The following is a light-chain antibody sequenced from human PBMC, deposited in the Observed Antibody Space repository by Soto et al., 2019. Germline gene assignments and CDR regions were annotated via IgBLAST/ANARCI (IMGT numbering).Light chain of an antibody. J-gene: IGKJ1*01. CDR2: AAS. V-gene: IGKV1-39*01. CDR3: QQSYSTPLT. Sequence: DIQMTQSPSSLSASVGDRVTITCRASLRIGTYLNWFQQKPGKAPKILIYAASSLHSGVPSRFSGSGSGTDFSLTISSLKPEDFATYYCQQSYSTPLTFGQGTKVDIK. CDR1: LRIGTY.